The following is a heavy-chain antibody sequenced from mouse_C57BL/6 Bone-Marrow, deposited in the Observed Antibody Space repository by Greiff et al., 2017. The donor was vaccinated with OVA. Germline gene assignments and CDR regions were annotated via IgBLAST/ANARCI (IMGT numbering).Heavy chain of an antibody. CDR2: IYPGSGST. Sequence: VQLQQPGAELVKPGASVKMSCKASGYTFTSYWITWVKQRPGQGLEWIGDIYPGSGSTNYNEKFKSKATLTVDTSSSTAYMQLSSLTSEDSAVYYCARPNYYGSSYGWYFDVWGTGTTVTVSS. D-gene: IGHD1-1*01. J-gene: IGHJ1*03. CDR1: GYTFTSYW. V-gene: IGHV1-55*01. CDR3: ARPNYYGSSYGWYFDV.